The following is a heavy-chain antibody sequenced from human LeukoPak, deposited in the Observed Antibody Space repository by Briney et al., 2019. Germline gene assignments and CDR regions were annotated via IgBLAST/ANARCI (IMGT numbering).Heavy chain of an antibody. CDR2: IYYIGST. CDR1: GCSISSYY. V-gene: IGHV4-59*08. J-gene: IGHJ4*02. Sequence: PSETLSLTCTVSGCSISSYYWSWIRRPPGKGLEWIGYIYYIGSTNYNPSLKGRVTISVDTSKTQFSLKLSSVTAADTAVYYCARLGYNPYFDYWGQGTLVTVSS. D-gene: IGHD5-24*01. CDR3: ARLGYNPYFDY.